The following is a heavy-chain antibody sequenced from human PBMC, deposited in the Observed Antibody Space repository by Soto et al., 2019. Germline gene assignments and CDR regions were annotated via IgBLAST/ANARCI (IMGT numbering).Heavy chain of an antibody. CDR1: GFTFSNDA. D-gene: IGHD2-2*01. CDR3: VKDRAYCSGMSCDYFYGMDV. Sequence: PGGSLRLSCSASGFTFSNDAMHWVRQAPGKGLEYVSAVSSNGGRTYYADSVEGRFTISRDNSKSTLYLQMSSLRAEDTAVYYCVKDRAYCSGMSCDYFYGMDVWGQGTTVTVSS. J-gene: IGHJ6*02. CDR2: VSSNGGRT. V-gene: IGHV3-64D*06.